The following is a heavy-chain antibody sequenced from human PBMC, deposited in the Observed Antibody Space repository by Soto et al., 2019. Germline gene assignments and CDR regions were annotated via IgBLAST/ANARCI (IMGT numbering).Heavy chain of an antibody. CDR2: ISYDGSNK. CDR1: GFTFSSYA. CDR3: ARECIAADVYYFDY. V-gene: IGHV3-30-3*01. Sequence: QVQLVESGGGVVQPGRSLRLSCAASGFTFSSYAMHWVRQAPGKGLEWVAVISYDGSNKYYADSVKGRFTISRDNSKNTLYLQMNSLRAEDTAVYYCARECIAADVYYFDYWGQGTLVTVSS. J-gene: IGHJ4*02. D-gene: IGHD6-13*01.